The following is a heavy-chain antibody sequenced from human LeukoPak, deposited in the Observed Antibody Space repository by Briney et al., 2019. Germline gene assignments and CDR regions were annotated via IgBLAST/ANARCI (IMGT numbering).Heavy chain of an antibody. CDR1: GFAFSSYA. D-gene: IGHD1-26*01. CDR3: AKGGVGAHFDY. J-gene: IGHJ4*02. V-gene: IGHV3-23*01. Sequence: GGSLRLSCAASGFAFSSYAMSWVRQAPGKGLEWVSAISGTGGSTYYADSVKGRFTISRDNSKNTLYLQMNSLRAEDTAVYYCAKGGVGAHFDYWGQGTLVTVSS. CDR2: ISGTGGST.